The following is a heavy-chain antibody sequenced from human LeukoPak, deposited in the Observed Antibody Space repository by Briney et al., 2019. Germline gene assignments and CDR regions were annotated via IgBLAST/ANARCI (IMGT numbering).Heavy chain of an antibody. CDR1: GNYW. Sequence: WGSLRLSCAASGNYWMHWARQLPGKGLVWVSRISPTGSTTSYADSVKGRFTVSRDNAKNTLYLQVNNLRAEDTAVYYCARGPNSNWSGLDFWGQGTLLTVSS. CDR3: ARGPNSNWSGLDF. CDR2: ISPTGSTT. V-gene: IGHV3-74*01. D-gene: IGHD6-6*01. J-gene: IGHJ4*02.